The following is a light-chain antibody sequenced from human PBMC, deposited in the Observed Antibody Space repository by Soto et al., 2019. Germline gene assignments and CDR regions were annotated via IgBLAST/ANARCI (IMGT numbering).Light chain of an antibody. CDR3: QQYGSSPET. CDR2: DAS. J-gene: IGKJ1*01. Sequence: TQSPGTLSVSPGERATLSCWAAQGVTTNFAWYQQKSGQAPRLLIYDASNRATGIPARFSGSGSGTDFTLTISRLEPEDFAVYYCQQYGSSPETFGQGTKVDIK. CDR1: QGVTTN. V-gene: IGKV3-20*01.